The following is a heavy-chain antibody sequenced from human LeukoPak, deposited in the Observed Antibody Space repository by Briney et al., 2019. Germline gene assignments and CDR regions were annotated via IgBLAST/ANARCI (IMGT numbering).Heavy chain of an antibody. CDR2: IYYSGST. D-gene: IGHD5-18*01. J-gene: IGHJ4*02. V-gene: IGHV4-39*07. CDR3: AREGGDQLWPPLDY. Sequence: SETLSLTCTVSGGSISSSSYYWGWIRQPPGKGLEWIGSIYYSGSTYYNPSLKSRVTISVDTSKNQFSLKLSSVTAADTAVYYCAREGGDQLWPPLDYWGQGTLVTVSS. CDR1: GGSISSSSYY.